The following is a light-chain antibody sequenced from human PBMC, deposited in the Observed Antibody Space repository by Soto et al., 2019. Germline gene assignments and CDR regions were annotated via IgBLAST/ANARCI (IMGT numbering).Light chain of an antibody. Sequence: QSVLTQPPLVSAAPGQTVTISCSGGNYNVYNNYVSWYQQLPGTAPKLLIYDNNQRPSGIPDRFSGSKSGTSATLGITGLQTWDEADYYCGTWDSSLSLVVFGGGTKLPVL. V-gene: IGLV1-51*01. CDR1: NYNVYNNY. J-gene: IGLJ2*01. CDR2: DNN. CDR3: GTWDSSLSLVV.